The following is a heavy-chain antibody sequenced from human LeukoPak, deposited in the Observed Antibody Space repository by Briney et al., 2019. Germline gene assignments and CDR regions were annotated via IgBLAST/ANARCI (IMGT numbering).Heavy chain of an antibody. Sequence: GGALRLSCAASGFTFSSYWMSWVRQAPGKGLEGVAHIKQDGSEKYYVDSVKGRFTISRDNAKNSLYLQMNSLRAEDTAVYYCASNYGSGSYYTPFDYWGQGTLVTVSS. D-gene: IGHD3-10*01. CDR3: ASNYGSGSYYTPFDY. V-gene: IGHV3-7*01. CDR1: GFTFSSYW. J-gene: IGHJ4*02. CDR2: IKQDGSEK.